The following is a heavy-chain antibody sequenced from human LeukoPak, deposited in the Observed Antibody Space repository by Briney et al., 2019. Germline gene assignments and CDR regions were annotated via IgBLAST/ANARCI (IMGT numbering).Heavy chain of an antibody. CDR2: IYTSGST. D-gene: IGHD3-22*01. Sequence: SETLSLTCTVSGGSISSGSYYWSWIRQPAGKGLEWIGRIYTSGSTNYKPSLKSRVTISVDTSKNQFSLKLSSVTAADTAVYYCATDYYDSSGYPDAFDIWGQGTMVTVSS. V-gene: IGHV4-61*02. CDR3: ATDYYDSSGYPDAFDI. J-gene: IGHJ3*02. CDR1: GGSISSGSYY.